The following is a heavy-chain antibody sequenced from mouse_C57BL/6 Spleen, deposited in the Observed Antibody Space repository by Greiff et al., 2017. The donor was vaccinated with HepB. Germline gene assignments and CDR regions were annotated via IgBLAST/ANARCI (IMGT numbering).Heavy chain of an antibody. Sequence: QVQLQQSGAELVKPGASVKMSCKASGYTFTSYWITWVKQRPGQGLEWIGDIYPGSGSTNYNEKFKSKATLTVDTSSSTAYMQLSSLTSEDAAVYYGARTVVSTEDYFDYWGQGTTLTVSS. D-gene: IGHD1-1*01. J-gene: IGHJ2*01. V-gene: IGHV1-55*01. CDR2: IYPGSGST. CDR1: GYTFTSYW. CDR3: ARTVVSTEDYFDY.